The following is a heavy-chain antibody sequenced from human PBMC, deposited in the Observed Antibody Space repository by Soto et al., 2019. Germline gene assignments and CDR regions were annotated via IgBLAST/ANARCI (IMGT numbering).Heavy chain of an antibody. CDR2: IHYSGST. J-gene: IGHJ5*01. V-gene: IGHV4-59*08. Sequence: PSETLSLTCTVSGGSISSYYWTRVRQPPGKGLEWIGYIHYSGSTNYNPSLKSRVTISVDTSNNQFSLQLNSVTPDDTAVYYCARLIGNSWLDSWGQGTLVTVSS. CDR3: ARLIGNSWLDS. CDR1: GGSISSYY.